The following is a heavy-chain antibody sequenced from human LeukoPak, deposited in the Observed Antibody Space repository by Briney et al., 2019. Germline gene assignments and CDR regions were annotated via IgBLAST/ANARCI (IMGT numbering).Heavy chain of an antibody. CDR2: ISGSGGST. Sequence: GGSLRLSCAASGFTFSSYAMSWVRQAPGKGLEWVSAISGSGGSTYYADSVKGQFTISRDNSKNTLYLQMNSLRAEDTAVYYCAKRGLGYSSSWYVRDYYYYYMDVWGKGTTVTVSS. V-gene: IGHV3-23*01. CDR3: AKRGLGYSSSWYVRDYYYYYMDV. J-gene: IGHJ6*03. D-gene: IGHD6-13*01. CDR1: GFTFSSYA.